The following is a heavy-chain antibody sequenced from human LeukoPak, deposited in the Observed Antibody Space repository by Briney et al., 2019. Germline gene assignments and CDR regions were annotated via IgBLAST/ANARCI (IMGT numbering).Heavy chain of an antibody. CDR3: ASPLLSSSGYYYEVPDAFDS. CDR1: GFTFSTYS. CDR2: ISSSSTYI. D-gene: IGHD3-22*01. V-gene: IGHV3-21*01. Sequence: PGGSLRLSCAASGFTFSTYSMNWVRQAPGKGLEWVSSISSSSTYIYYADSVKGRFTISRDNAKNSLYLQMNSLRAEDTAVYYCASPLLSSSGYYYEVPDAFDSWGQGTMVTVSS. J-gene: IGHJ3*02.